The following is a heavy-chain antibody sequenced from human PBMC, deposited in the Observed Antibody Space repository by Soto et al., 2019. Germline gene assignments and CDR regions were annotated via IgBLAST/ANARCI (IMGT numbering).Heavy chain of an antibody. Sequence: EVQLVESGGGLVQPGGSLRLYCSASGFTVSTNYMTWVSQATGKGLEWVSTIYSGGRTYYADSVKCRFTISRDNSENTFYRQMNSLSDEDTDVYYCARAPTDKQWAEYFQPWGQGTLVTVSP. CDR1: GFTVSTNY. CDR2: IYSGGRT. V-gene: IGHV3-66*01. D-gene: IGHD6-19*01. CDR3: ARAPTDKQWAEYFQP. J-gene: IGHJ1*01.